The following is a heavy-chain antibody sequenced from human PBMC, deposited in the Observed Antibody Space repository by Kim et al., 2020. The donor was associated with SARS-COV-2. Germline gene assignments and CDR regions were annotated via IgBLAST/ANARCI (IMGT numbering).Heavy chain of an antibody. V-gene: IGHV1-3*01. J-gene: IGHJ4*02. CDR1: GYTFTSYA. D-gene: IGHD3-9*01. CDR2: INAGNGNT. Sequence: ASVKVSCKASGYTFTSYAMHWVRQAPGQRLEWMGWINAGNGNTKYSQKFQGRVTITRDTSASTAYMELSSLRSEDTAVYYCARDPVLNVRYFDWLTSNHHDYWGQGTLVTVSS. CDR3: ARDPVLNVRYFDWLTSNHHDY.